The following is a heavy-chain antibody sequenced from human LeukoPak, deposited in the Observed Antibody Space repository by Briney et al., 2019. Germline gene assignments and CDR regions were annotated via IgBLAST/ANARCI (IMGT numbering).Heavy chain of an antibody. CDR1: GFTFDDYS. CDR3: AKELEEYYYGSGTTNWFDP. D-gene: IGHD3-10*01. CDR2: INWKGGST. J-gene: IGHJ5*02. V-gene: IGHV3-20*04. Sequence: GGALRLSCAASGFTFDDYSMSWVRQAPGKGLEWVSGINWKGGSTGYADSVKGRFTISRDNAKNSLYLQMNSLRAEETAVYYCAKELEEYYYGSGTTNWFDPWGQGTLVTVSS.